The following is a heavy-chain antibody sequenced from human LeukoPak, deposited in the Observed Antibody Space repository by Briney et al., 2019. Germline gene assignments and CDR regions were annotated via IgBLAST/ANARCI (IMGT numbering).Heavy chain of an antibody. D-gene: IGHD1-26*01. V-gene: IGHV3-53*01. CDR3: AGSSLSPYYFDY. Sequence: PGGSLRLSCAASGFTFSSYSMNWVRQAPGKGLEWVSVIYSGGSTYYADSVKGRFTISRDNSKNTLYLQMNSLRAEDTAVYYCAGSSLSPYYFDYWGQGTLVTVSS. J-gene: IGHJ4*02. CDR2: IYSGGST. CDR1: GFTFSSYS.